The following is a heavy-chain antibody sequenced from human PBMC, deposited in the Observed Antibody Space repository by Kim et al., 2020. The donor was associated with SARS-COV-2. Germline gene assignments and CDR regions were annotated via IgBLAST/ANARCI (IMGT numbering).Heavy chain of an antibody. CDR3: AKVRGSGWEAFDY. J-gene: IGHJ4*02. V-gene: IGHV3-74*01. D-gene: IGHD6-19*01. Sequence: ADSVKGRFTISRDKAKNTLYLQMNSLRAEDTAVYYCAKVRGSGWEAFDYWGQGTLVTVSS.